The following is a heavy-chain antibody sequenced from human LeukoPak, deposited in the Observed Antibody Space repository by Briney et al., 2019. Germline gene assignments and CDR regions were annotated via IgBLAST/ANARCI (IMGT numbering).Heavy chain of an antibody. CDR1: GFTFSSYT. D-gene: IGHD6-25*01. Sequence: GGSLRLSCAASGFTFSSYTMNWVRQPPGKGREGVSNIGTSSTTIYYADSVKGRFTISRDNSNNTLYLQMNSLRADDTAVYYGARFAAGGSYYYYMDVWGKGTTVTVSS. CDR2: IGTSSTTI. V-gene: IGHV3-48*01. J-gene: IGHJ6*03. CDR3: ARFAAGGSYYYYMDV.